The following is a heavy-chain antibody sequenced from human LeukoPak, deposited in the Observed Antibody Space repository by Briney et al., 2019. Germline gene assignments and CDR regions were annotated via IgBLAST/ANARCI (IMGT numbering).Heavy chain of an antibody. J-gene: IGHJ6*03. V-gene: IGHV4-59*12. CDR3: ARGQWLRYYYYYMDV. D-gene: IGHD5-12*01. CDR1: GGSISSYY. Sequence: PSETLSLTCTVSGGSISSYYWSWIRQPPGKGLEWIGYIYDSGSTNYNPSLKSRVTISVDTSKNQFSLKLSSVTAADTAVYYCARGQWLRYYYYYMDVWGKGTTVTVSS. CDR2: IYDSGST.